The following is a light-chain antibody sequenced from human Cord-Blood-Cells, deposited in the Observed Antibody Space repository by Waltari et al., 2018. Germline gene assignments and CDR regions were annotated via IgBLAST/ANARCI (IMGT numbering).Light chain of an antibody. CDR1: QGTSSW. J-gene: IGKJ4*01. V-gene: IGKV1D-12*01. CDR3: QQANSFPLT. CDR2: AAS. Sequence: DIQMTQSPSPVSASVGGRATTTCRASQGTSSWLAWYHQKPGKAPKLLIYAASSMQSRVPSMFSGSGSGTDFTLTICSLQPEDFATYYCQQANSFPLTFGGGTKVEIK.